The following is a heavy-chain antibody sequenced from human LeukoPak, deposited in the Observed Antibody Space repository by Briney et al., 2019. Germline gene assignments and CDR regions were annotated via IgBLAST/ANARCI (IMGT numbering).Heavy chain of an antibody. CDR1: GYTFTSYG. J-gene: IGHJ4*02. CDR3: ARAVSTMVRGVIITGYFDY. V-gene: IGHV1-18*04. Sequence: GASVKVSCKASGYTFTSYGISWVRQAPGQGLEWMGWISAYNGNTDYAQKLQGRVAMTTDTSTSTAYMELRSLRSDDTAVYYCARAVSTMVRGVIITGYFDYWGQGTLVTVSS. CDR2: ISAYNGNT. D-gene: IGHD3-10*01.